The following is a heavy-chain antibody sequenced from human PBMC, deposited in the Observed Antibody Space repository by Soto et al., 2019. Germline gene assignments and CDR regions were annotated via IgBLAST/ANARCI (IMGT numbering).Heavy chain of an antibody. V-gene: IGHV3-23*01. Sequence: GSLRLSGAASGFPFSSYAMTWVRQAPGKGLEWVSAISGSGSSTYYADSVKGRFTISRDSSKNTLYLQMNSLRAEDTAVYYCATDRYCSSASCYAGFDYWGQVTLVTVSS. J-gene: IGHJ4*02. CDR2: ISGSGSST. D-gene: IGHD2-2*01. CDR1: GFPFSSYA. CDR3: ATDRYCSSASCYAGFDY.